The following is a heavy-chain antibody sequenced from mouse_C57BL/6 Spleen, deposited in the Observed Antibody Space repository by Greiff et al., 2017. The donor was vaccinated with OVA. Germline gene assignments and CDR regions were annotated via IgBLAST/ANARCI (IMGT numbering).Heavy chain of an antibody. D-gene: IGHD2-10*02. V-gene: IGHV5-17*01. CDR2: ISSGSSTF. Sequence: EVHLVESGGGLVKPGGSLKLSCAASGFTFSDYGMHWVRQAPEKGLEWVAYISSGSSTFYYADTVKGRFTISRDNAKNTLFLQMTSLRSEDTAMYYCARESFLGMDYWGQGTSVTVSS. CDR1: GFTFSDYG. J-gene: IGHJ4*01. CDR3: ARESFLGMDY.